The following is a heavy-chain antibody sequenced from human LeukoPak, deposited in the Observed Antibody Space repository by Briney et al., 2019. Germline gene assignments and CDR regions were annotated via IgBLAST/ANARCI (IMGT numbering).Heavy chain of an antibody. CDR2: ISTSSNYR. CDR3: ARGSIAVAGTGWFDP. D-gene: IGHD6-19*01. CDR1: GFTFSSYN. J-gene: IGHJ5*02. Sequence: PGGSLRLSCAASGFTFSSYNMNWVRQAPGKGLEWVSSISTSSNYRYYADSVKGRFTISRDNAKNTLYLQMNSLRAEDTAVYYCARGSIAVAGTGWFDPWGQGTLVTVSS. V-gene: IGHV3-21*01.